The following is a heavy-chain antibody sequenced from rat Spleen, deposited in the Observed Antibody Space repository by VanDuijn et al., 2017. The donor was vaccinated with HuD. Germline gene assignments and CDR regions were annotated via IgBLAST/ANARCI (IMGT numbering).Heavy chain of an antibody. CDR1: GFSLTDYS. CDR3: TIEDWHFDF. CDR2: IWGTGST. V-gene: IGHV2S54*01. Sequence: QVQMKESGPGLVQPSQTLSLTCTVSGFSLTDYSVHWVRQPPGEVLEWMGGIWGTGSTIYNSPLKSRLSISRDTSKNLVFLTMNSLQTEDTAIYYCTIEDWHFDFWGPGTMVTVSS. J-gene: IGHJ1*01.